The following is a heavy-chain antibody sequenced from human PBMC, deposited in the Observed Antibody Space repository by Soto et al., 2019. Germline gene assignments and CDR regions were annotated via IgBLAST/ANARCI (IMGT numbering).Heavy chain of an antibody. D-gene: IGHD3-22*01. CDR1: GGSISSGDYY. Sequence: PSETLSLTCTVSGGSISSGDYYWSWIRQPPGKGLEWIGYIYYSGSTYYNPSLKSRVTISVDTSKNQFSLKLSSVTAADTAVYYCARDGPIYYDRRYGMDVGGQGTTVTVSS. CDR2: IYYSGST. J-gene: IGHJ6*02. CDR3: ARDGPIYYDRRYGMDV. V-gene: IGHV4-30-4*01.